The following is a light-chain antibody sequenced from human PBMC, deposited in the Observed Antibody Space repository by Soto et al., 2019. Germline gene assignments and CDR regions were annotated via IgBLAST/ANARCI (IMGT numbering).Light chain of an antibody. CDR3: QQYGISSHT. V-gene: IGKV3-20*01. Sequence: EVVLTQSPGTLSLSPGERATLSCRASQSISSIYLAWYQQRPGQAPRLLIHGASSRATGIPDRFSGSGSGTDFTLTISRLEPEDFAVYYCQQYGISSHTFGQGTKLEIK. CDR2: GAS. CDR1: QSISSIY. J-gene: IGKJ2*01.